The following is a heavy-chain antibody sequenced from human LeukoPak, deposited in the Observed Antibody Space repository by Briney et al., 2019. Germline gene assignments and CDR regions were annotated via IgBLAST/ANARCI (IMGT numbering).Heavy chain of an antibody. CDR1: GYTFTGYY. Sequence: ASVKVSCKASGYTFTGYYMHWVRQAPGQGLEWMGWINPNSGGTNYAQKFQGRVTMTRDTSISTAYMELSRVRSDDTAVYYCARTASITIFGVPFPGYWGQGTLVTVSS. D-gene: IGHD3-3*01. CDR3: ARTASITIFGVPFPGY. J-gene: IGHJ4*02. CDR2: INPNSGGT. V-gene: IGHV1-2*02.